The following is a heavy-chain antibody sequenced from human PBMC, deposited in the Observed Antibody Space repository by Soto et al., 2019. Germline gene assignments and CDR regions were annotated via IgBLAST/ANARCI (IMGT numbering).Heavy chain of an antibody. CDR2: ISSSSDYT. V-gene: IGHV3-11*06. CDR1: GFTFSDYY. J-gene: IGHJ4*02. CDR3: ARGGVRGTTSRGQVYN. Sequence: QVQVVEAGGGLVKPGGSLRLSCAASGFTFSDYYMNWIRQAPGKGLELVSYISSSSDYTKYADSVKGRFTISRDNAKSSLYLQMNSLRAEDTAVYYCARGGVRGTTSRGQVYNWGQGTLVTVSS. D-gene: IGHD1-7*01.